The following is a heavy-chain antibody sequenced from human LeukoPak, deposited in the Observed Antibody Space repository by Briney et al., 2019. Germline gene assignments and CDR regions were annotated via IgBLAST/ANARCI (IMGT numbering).Heavy chain of an antibody. Sequence: PSETLSLTCTVSGGSISSGTYYWTWIRQPAGKGLEWIGRIYTSGSTNYNPSLKSRVIISVDTSKNHFSLKLTSVTAADTAVYYCARDYYDSSGYYHYPYYYYGMEVWGQGTTVTVSS. CDR1: GGSISSGTYY. D-gene: IGHD3-22*01. J-gene: IGHJ6*02. CDR3: ARDYYDSSGYYHYPYYYYGMEV. CDR2: IYTSGST. V-gene: IGHV4-61*02.